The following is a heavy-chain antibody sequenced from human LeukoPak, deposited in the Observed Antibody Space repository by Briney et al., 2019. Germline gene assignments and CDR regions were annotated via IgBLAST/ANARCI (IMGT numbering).Heavy chain of an antibody. Sequence: GGSLRLSCAASGFTISDYSMSWIRQAPGKGLEWVSHISSGGTTIYYADSVKGRFTISSDNAKNSLDLQMNSLRAEDTAVYYCARDPDYGDDAFDIWGQGTMVTVSS. J-gene: IGHJ3*02. CDR2: ISSGGTTI. CDR1: GFTISDYS. V-gene: IGHV3-11*04. D-gene: IGHD4-17*01. CDR3: ARDPDYGDDAFDI.